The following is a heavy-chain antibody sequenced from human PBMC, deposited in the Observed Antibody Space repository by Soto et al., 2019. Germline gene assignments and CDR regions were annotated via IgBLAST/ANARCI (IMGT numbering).Heavy chain of an antibody. CDR1: GGSISSGCYY. CDR2: IYYSGST. CDR3: ARGTCSGGSCYSFLNWFDP. J-gene: IGHJ5*02. V-gene: IGHV4-31*03. D-gene: IGHD2-15*01. Sequence: LSLTCTVSGGSISSGCYYWSWIRQHPGKGLEWIGYIYYSGSTYYNPSLKSRVTISVDTSKNQFSLKLSSVTAADTAVYYCARGTCSGGSCYSFLNWFDPWGQGTLVTVS.